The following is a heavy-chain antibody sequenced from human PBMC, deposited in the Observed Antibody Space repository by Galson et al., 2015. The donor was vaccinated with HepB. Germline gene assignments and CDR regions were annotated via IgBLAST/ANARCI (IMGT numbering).Heavy chain of an antibody. CDR1: GFTFSSYA. V-gene: IGHV3-23*01. CDR2: ISGSGGST. CDR3: AGRWQNARIAAAGTPDY. D-gene: IGHD6-13*01. J-gene: IGHJ4*02. Sequence: SLRLSCAASGFTFSSYAMSWVRQAPGKGLEWVSAISGSGGSTYYADSVKGRFTISRDNSKNTLYLQMNSLRAEDTAVYYCAGRWQNARIAAAGTPDYWGQGTLVTVSS.